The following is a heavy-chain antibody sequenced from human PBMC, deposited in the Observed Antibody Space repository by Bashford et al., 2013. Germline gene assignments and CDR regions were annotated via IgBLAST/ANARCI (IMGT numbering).Heavy chain of an antibody. V-gene: IGHV3-30-3*01. D-gene: IGHD6-6*01. CDR3: ARGQYSSSFSIYWFDP. Sequence: GGSLRLSCAASGFTFSSYAMHWVRQAPGKGLEWVAVISYDGSNKYYADSVKGRFTISRDNSKNTLYLQMNSLRAEDTAVYYCARGQYSSSFSIYWFDPWGQGTLVTVSS. CDR1: GFTFSSYA. J-gene: IGHJ5*02. CDR2: ISYDGSNK.